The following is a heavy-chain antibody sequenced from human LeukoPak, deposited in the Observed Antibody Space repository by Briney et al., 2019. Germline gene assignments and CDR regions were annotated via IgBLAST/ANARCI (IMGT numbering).Heavy chain of an antibody. CDR3: ARGSSTTPSWFDP. J-gene: IGHJ5*02. D-gene: IGHD2-2*01. CDR2: IYYSGST. V-gene: IGHV4-39*01. Sequence: SETLSLTCTVSGGSISSSSYYWGWIRQPPGKGLEWIVSIYYSGSTYYNPSLKSRVTISVDTSKNQFSLKLSSVTAADTAVYYCARGSSTTPSWFDPWGQGTLVTVSS. CDR1: GGSISSSSYY.